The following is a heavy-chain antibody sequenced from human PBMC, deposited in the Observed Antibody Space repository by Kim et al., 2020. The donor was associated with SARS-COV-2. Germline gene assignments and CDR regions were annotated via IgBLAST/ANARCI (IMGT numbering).Heavy chain of an antibody. CDR1: GFTFSSYE. CDR2: ISSSGSTI. J-gene: IGHJ4*02. CDR3: ARDADSSSWTTHFDY. Sequence: GGSLRLSCAASGFTFSSYEMNWVRQAPGKGLEWVSYISSSGSTIYYADSVKGRFTISRDNAKNSLYLQMNSLRAEDTAVYYCARDADSSSWTTHFDYWGQGTLFTASS. V-gene: IGHV3-48*03. D-gene: IGHD6-13*01.